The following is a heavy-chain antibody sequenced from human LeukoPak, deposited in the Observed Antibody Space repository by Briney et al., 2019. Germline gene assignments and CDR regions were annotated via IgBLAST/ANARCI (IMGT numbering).Heavy chain of an antibody. CDR3: AKSRGQYGDYLFYYYGMDV. Sequence: GGSLRLSCAASGFTFSSCAMSWVRQAPGKGLEWVSGISDSGVTTYHADSVKGRFTISRDNSRNTLYLQMNSLRAEDTALYYCAKSRGQYGDYLFYYYGMDVWGQGTTVTVSS. CDR1: GFTFSSCA. CDR2: ISDSGVTT. D-gene: IGHD4-17*01. J-gene: IGHJ6*02. V-gene: IGHV3-23*01.